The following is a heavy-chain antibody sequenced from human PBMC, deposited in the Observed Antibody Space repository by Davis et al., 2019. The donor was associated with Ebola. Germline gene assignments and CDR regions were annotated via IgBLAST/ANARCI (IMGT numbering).Heavy chain of an antibody. CDR3: ARDRVQQRGWFDP. V-gene: IGHV3-7*03. CDR2: IKQDGSEK. D-gene: IGHD6-13*01. Sequence: ETLSLTCAVYGGSFSGYYWSWIRQPPGKGLEWVANIKQDGSEKYYVDSVKGRFTISRDNAKNSLYLQMNSLRAEDTAVYYCARDRVQQRGWFDPWGQGTLVTVSS. J-gene: IGHJ5*02. CDR1: GGSFSGYY.